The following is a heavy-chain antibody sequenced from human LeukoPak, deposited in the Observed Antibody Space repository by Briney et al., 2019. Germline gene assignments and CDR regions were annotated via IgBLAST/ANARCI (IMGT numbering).Heavy chain of an antibody. V-gene: IGHV3-30*19. D-gene: IGHD5-24*01. CDR1: GFTFSSYG. Sequence: GGSLRLSCAASGFTFSSYGMHWVRQAPGKGLEWVAVISYDGSNKYYADSVKGRFTISRDNSKNTLYLQMNSLRAEDTAVYYCARSGDGYNDDYWGQGTLVTVSS. CDR3: ARSGDGYNDDY. J-gene: IGHJ4*02. CDR2: ISYDGSNK.